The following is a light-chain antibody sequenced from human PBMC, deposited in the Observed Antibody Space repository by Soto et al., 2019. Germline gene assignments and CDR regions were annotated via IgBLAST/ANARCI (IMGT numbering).Light chain of an antibody. CDR2: GAS. Sequence: EMVMTQSPATLSVSPGERATLSCRASQSISNNLAWYQQKPGQAPRLLIYGASTRATGFPARFSGSGSGTGCSLTISSLQSEDFAVYYCQQYNNWPPTFGQGTKVEIK. CDR1: QSISNN. V-gene: IGKV3-15*01. CDR3: QQYNNWPPT. J-gene: IGKJ1*01.